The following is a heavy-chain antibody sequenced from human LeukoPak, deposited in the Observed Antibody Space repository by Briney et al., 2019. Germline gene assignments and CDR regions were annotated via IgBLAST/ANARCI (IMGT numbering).Heavy chain of an antibody. V-gene: IGHV4-34*01. CDR1: GGSFSGYY. J-gene: IGHJ4*02. D-gene: IGHD2-21*02. CDR3: ARGSESGGDIPPYYFDY. CDR2: INHSGST. Sequence: PSETLSLTCAVYGGSFSGYYWSGIRQPPGKGLEWIGEINHSGSTNYNPSLKSRVTISVDTSKNQFSLKLSSVTAADTAVYYCARGSESGGDIPPYYFDYWGQGTLVTVSS.